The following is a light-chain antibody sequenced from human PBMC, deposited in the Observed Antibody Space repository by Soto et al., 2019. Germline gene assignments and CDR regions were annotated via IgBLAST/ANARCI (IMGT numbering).Light chain of an antibody. CDR3: QSYDSSLSGYV. Sequence: QSALTQPPSVSGAPGQSVTISCTWSSSNIGACYDVHWYQQLPGTAPKLLIYGNSNRPSGVPDRFSGSKSGTSASLAITGLQAEDEADCYCQSYDSSLSGYVFGTGTKVTV. CDR1: SSNIGACYD. J-gene: IGLJ1*01. CDR2: GNS. V-gene: IGLV1-40*01.